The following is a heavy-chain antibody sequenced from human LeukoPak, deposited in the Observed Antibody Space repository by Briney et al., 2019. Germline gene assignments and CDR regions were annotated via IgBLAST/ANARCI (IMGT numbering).Heavy chain of an antibody. CDR1: GYSISSGYY. V-gene: IGHV4-38-2*01. CDR3: ARALGGSGYSDAFDI. D-gene: IGHD3-3*01. Sequence: PSETLSLTCAVSGYSISSGYYWGWIRPPPGKGLEWIGSIYHSGSTYYNPSLKSRVTISVDTSKNQFSLKLSSVTAADTAVYYCARALGGSGYSDAFDIWGQGTMVTVSS. J-gene: IGHJ3*02. CDR2: IYHSGST.